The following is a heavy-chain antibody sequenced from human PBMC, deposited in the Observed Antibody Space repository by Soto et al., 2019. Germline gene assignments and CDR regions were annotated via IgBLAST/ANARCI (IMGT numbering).Heavy chain of an antibody. CDR3: ARLSSRTAMVWYNAFDI. J-gene: IGHJ3*02. D-gene: IGHD5-18*01. Sequence: PSETLSLTCTVSGGSIGSFYWICIRASPGGTLEWIGYIYASRATTYNPSLESRITMSGDIPNNEFSLDLTSVTAADTAVDYCARLSSRTAMVWYNAFDIWGQGTMVT. CDR1: GGSIGSFY. CDR2: IYASRAT. V-gene: IGHV4-59*01.